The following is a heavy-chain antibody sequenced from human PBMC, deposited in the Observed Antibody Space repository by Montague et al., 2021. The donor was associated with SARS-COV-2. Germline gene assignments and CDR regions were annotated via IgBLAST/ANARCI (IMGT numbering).Heavy chain of an antibody. CDR1: EFAFSSYA. J-gene: IGHJ3*02. Sequence: SLRLSCAASEFAFSSYAMSWVRQAPGKGLEWVSAIYSGGSSTFYADSVKGRFTISRDNSKNTLYLQMNSLRAEDTAVYYCAKSGWGVTDAFDIWGQGTMVTVSS. D-gene: IGHD6-19*01. CDR2: IYSGGSST. V-gene: IGHV3-23*05. CDR3: AKSGWGVTDAFDI.